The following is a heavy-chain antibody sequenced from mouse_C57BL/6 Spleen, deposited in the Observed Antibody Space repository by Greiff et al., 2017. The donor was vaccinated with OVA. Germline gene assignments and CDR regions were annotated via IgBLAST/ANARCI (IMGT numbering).Heavy chain of an antibody. CDR3: ARDGIYDGPRRFAY. V-gene: IGHV3-6*01. CDR1: GYSITSGYY. D-gene: IGHD2-3*01. CDR2: LSYDGSN. Sequence: EVKLMESGPGLVKPSQSLSLTCSVTGYSITSGYYWNWIRQFPGNKLEWMGYLSYDGSNNYNPSLKNRISLTRDTSKNQLFLKLNSVTTEDTATYYCARDGIYDGPRRFAYWGQGTLVTVSA. J-gene: IGHJ3*01.